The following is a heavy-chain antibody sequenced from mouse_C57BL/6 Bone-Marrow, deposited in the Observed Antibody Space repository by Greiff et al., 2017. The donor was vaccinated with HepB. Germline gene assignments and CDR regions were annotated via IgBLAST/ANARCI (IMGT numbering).Heavy chain of an antibody. Sequence: QVQLKQPGAELVRPGSSVKLSCKASGYTFTSYWMHWVKQRPIQGLEWIGNIDPSDSETHYNQKFKDKATLTVDKSSSTAYMQLSSLTSEDSAVYYCARRIYGRGYFDVWGTGTTVTVSS. J-gene: IGHJ1*03. CDR1: GYTFTSYW. CDR2: IDPSDSET. V-gene: IGHV1-52*01. D-gene: IGHD1-1*02. CDR3: ARRIYGRGYFDV.